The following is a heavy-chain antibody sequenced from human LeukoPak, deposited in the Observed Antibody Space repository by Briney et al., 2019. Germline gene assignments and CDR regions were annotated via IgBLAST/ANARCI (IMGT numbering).Heavy chain of an antibody. D-gene: IGHD2-8*01. CDR2: IYASGST. CDR3: AKLGNGFDY. V-gene: IGHV4-4*07. CDR1: GASISSYY. J-gene: IGHJ4*02. Sequence: KPSETLSLTCTVSGASISSYYWNWIRQPAGKGLEWIGRIYASGSTDYNPSLKSRVTMSIDTSKNQFSLKLTSLTAADTAVYYCAKLGNGFDYWGQGTLVTVSS.